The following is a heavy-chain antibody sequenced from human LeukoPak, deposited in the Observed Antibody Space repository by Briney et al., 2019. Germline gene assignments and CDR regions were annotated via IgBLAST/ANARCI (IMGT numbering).Heavy chain of an antibody. Sequence: GGSLRLSCAASGFSFSTYWMNWVRQTPEKGLEFVANIDQGGSVRNYMDSLKGRCTISRDNAKKSLYLEINSLRADDTAVYYCARDPESSSFDLWGRGALVTVSS. CDR2: IDQGGSVR. D-gene: IGHD6-13*01. J-gene: IGHJ4*02. CDR3: ARDPESSSFDL. CDR1: GFSFSTYW. V-gene: IGHV3-7*01.